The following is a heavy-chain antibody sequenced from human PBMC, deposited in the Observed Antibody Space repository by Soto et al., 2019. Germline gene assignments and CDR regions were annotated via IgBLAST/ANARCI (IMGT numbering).Heavy chain of an antibody. CDR2: IYYSGTT. Sequence: QVQLQESGPGLVKPSDPLSLTCAVSGYSISSSNWWGWIRQPPGKGLEWIGYIYYSGTTYYNPSLKSRVTMSGDTSKKQFSLKLTSVTAVDTAVYYCARREIQGPIDYWGQGTLVTVSS. V-gene: IGHV4-28*01. CDR3: ARREIQGPIDY. D-gene: IGHD1-26*01. J-gene: IGHJ4*02. CDR1: GYSISSSNW.